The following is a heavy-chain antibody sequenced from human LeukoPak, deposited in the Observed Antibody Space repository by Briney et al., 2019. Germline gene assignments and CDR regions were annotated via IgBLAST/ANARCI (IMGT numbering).Heavy chain of an antibody. CDR1: GFTFNTYY. Sequence: GGSLRLSCAASGFTFNTYYMSWLRQAPGKGREWVTYISSSGSTIYYAVSVKGRFTISRDNAKNSLYLQMNSLRAEDTAVYYCERNWDYDYVGGRYRSPLYFNYRGHRTLVTVSS. J-gene: IGHJ4*01. CDR3: ERNWDYDYVGGRYRSPLYFNY. V-gene: IGHV3-11*04. CDR2: ISSSGSTI. D-gene: IGHD3-16*02.